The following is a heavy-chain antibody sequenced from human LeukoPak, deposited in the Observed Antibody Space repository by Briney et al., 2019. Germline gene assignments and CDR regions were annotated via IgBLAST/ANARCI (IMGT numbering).Heavy chain of an antibody. J-gene: IGHJ4*02. Sequence: GGSLRLSCAASGFTFSSYEMNWVRQAPGKGLEWVSYISSRCSTIYYADSVKGRFTISRDNAKNSLYLQMNSLRAEDTAVYYCARDGTYSGSYYSGYYFDYWGQGTLVTVSS. CDR1: GFTFSSYE. CDR2: ISSRCSTI. V-gene: IGHV3-48*03. CDR3: ARDGTYSGSYYSGYYFDY. D-gene: IGHD1-26*01.